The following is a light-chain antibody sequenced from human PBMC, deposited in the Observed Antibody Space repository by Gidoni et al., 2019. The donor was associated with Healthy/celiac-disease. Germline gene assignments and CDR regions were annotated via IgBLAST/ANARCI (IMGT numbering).Light chain of an antibody. CDR3: MQGTHWPPT. CDR2: MVS. Sequence: DVVMTQSPLSLPVTLGQPASISCRSSQSLVYRDGNTYLNWFHQRPGQSPRRLIYMVSNRDSGVPDRFSGSGSGTDFTLKISRVEAEDVGVYYCMQGTHWPPTFGQGTKVEIK. V-gene: IGKV2-30*01. J-gene: IGKJ1*01. CDR1: QSLVYRDGNTY.